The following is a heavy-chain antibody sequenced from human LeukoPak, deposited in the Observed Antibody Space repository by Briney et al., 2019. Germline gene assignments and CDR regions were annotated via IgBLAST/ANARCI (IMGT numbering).Heavy chain of an antibody. Sequence: GASVKVSCKASGYTFTGYYMHWVRQAPGQGLEWMGWINPNSGGTNYAQKFQGRVTMTRDTSINTAYMELSRLTSDDTAVYYCARDKQLDWAHYYYHYMDVWGKGTTVTVSS. CDR1: GYTFTGYY. V-gene: IGHV1-2*02. CDR3: ARDKQLDWAHYYYHYMDV. CDR2: INPNSGGT. D-gene: IGHD1-1*01. J-gene: IGHJ6*03.